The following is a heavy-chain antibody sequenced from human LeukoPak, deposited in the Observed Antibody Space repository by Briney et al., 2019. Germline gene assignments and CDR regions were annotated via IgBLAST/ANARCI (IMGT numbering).Heavy chain of an antibody. J-gene: IGHJ4*02. CDR1: GFTFSNHD. D-gene: IGHD3-3*01. CDR3: AREKSGGTATLDF. CDR2: IGPAGDS. Sequence: PGGSLRLSCAASGFTFSNHDMHWVRQVVGKGLEWVSSIGPAGDSYYLGSVEGRFTISREDAKNSVYLQMNSLRAGDTAVYYCAREKSGGTATLDFWGQGTLVTVSS. V-gene: IGHV3-13*01.